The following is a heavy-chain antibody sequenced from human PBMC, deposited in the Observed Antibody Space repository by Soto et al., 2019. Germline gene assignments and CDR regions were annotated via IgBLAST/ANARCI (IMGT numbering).Heavy chain of an antibody. CDR1: GFTVSSYP. Sequence: LRLSCASSGFTVSSYPMSLVRQPPGKGMEWVSTISRGGDGTYYADSIKGYFTISRDNSTNTLYLQMYSLRADDTAIYYCANTGLGSFTTFCSGSGCQYAFDMWGEGTLVTVSS. V-gene: IGHV3-23*01. CDR2: ISRGGDGT. D-gene: IGHD2-15*01. J-gene: IGHJ3*02. CDR3: ANTGLGSFTTFCSGSGCQYAFDM.